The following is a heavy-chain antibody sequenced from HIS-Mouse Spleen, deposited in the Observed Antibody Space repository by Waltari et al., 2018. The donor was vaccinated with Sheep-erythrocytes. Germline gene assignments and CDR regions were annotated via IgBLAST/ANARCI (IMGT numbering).Heavy chain of an antibody. CDR3: TTEGVGDY. CDR1: GFTFSNAW. V-gene: IGHV3-15*01. D-gene: IGHD1-26*01. Sequence: EVQLVESGGGLVKPGGSLRLSCAASGFTFSNAWMSWVRQGQWKGLEWVGRIKRQTDGGTTDYAALVKGRFTISRDDSKNTLYLQMNSLKTEDTAVYYCTTEGVGDYWGQGTLVTVSS. J-gene: IGHJ4*02. CDR2: IKRQTDGGTT.